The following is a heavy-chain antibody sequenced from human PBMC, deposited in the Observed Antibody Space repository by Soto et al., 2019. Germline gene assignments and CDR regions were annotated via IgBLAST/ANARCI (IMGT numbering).Heavy chain of an antibody. J-gene: IGHJ6*02. CDR3: AKEARGDYDFWSGDYRLGSMDV. CDR1: RLTFSSYG. D-gene: IGHD3-3*01. CDR2: ISGSGDRT. V-gene: IGHV3-23*01. Sequence: GGSLRLSCAASRLTFSSYGMNWVRQAPGKGLEWVSGISGSGDRTYHADSVKGRFTISRDNSKNTLHLQMNSLRAEDTAIYYCAKEARGDYDFWSGDYRLGSMDVWGQGTTVTVSS.